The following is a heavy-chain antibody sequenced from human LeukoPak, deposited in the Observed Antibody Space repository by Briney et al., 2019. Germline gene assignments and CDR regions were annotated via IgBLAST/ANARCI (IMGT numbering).Heavy chain of an antibody. CDR1: GLTFSDFW. D-gene: IGHD5-18*01. CDR2: VKGDGRTT. V-gene: IGHV3-74*01. Sequence: EGSLRLSCAASGLTFSDFWMHWVRQPPGKGLVWVALVKGDGRTTIYADSVKGRFTISRDSAKNTLYLQMNSLRADDSGVYYCATGHSYGYDYWGQGVLVTVSS. J-gene: IGHJ4*02. CDR3: ATGHSYGYDY.